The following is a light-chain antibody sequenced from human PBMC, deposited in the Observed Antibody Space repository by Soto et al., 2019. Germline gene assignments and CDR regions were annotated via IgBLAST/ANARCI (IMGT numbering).Light chain of an antibody. Sequence: EVVLTHSPGALSLSPCERATLSCSASQSVSSSYLAWYQQKPGQAPRLLIYDASSRAAGIPDRFSGSGSGTDFTLTISSLEPEDFAVYYCQQRSNWPPTFGGGTKVDIK. CDR1: QSVSSSY. J-gene: IGKJ4*01. CDR2: DAS. V-gene: IGKV3D-20*02. CDR3: QQRSNWPPT.